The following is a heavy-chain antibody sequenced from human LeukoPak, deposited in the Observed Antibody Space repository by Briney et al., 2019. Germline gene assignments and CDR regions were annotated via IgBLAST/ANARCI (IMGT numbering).Heavy chain of an antibody. J-gene: IGHJ6*02. CDR3: ARDRSSGWYVYYYGMDV. D-gene: IGHD6-19*01. V-gene: IGHV3-30-3*01. Sequence: GGSLRLSCAASGFTFSSYAMHWVRQAPGKGLEWVAVISYDGSNKYYADSVKGRFTISRDNSKNTLYLQMNSLRAEDTAVYYCARDRSSGWYVYYYGMDVWGHGTTVTVSS. CDR1: GFTFSSYA. CDR2: ISYDGSNK.